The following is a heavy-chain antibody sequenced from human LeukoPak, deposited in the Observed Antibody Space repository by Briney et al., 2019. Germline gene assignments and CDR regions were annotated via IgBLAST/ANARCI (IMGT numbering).Heavy chain of an antibody. CDR2: IYYSGST. CDR1: GGSTSSYY. V-gene: IGHV4-59*01. J-gene: IGHJ4*02. D-gene: IGHD1-26*01. Sequence: SETLSLTCTVSGGSTSSYYWSWIRQPPGKGLEWIGYIYYSGSTNYNPSLKSRVTISVDTSKNQFSLKLSSVTAADTAVYYCARGVGAGFDYWGQGTLVTVSS. CDR3: ARGVGAGFDY.